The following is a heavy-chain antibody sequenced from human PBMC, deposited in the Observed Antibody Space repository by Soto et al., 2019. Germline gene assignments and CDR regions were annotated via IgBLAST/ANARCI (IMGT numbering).Heavy chain of an antibody. CDR2: LSSDGSNK. Sequence: PGGSLSLSSRASGFTFSRYGRHGVRRAPGQGLEWVAVLSSDGSNKYYADAGKGRFTISRDTSKTTLYLQMNTLRAEDTPVYYCARVMVPTTMIVGATDYWGQGTLVTVSS. J-gene: IGHJ4*02. CDR3: ARVMVPTTMIVGATDY. CDR1: GFTFSRYG. D-gene: IGHD3-22*01. V-gene: IGHV3-30-3*01.